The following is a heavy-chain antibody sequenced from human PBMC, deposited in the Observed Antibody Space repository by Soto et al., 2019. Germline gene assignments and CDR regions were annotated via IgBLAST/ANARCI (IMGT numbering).Heavy chain of an antibody. CDR3: ARHSDCSGGSCYSEYFAVGNWFDP. CDR2: IYYSGST. D-gene: IGHD2-15*01. V-gene: IGHV4-39*01. J-gene: IGHJ5*02. Sequence: QLQLQESGPGLVKPSETLSLTCTVSGGSISSGRYYWGWIRQPPGKGLEWIGSIYYSGSTYSNPSLKSQVNIFVDTSKNQFALRLSSVTAADTAVYYCARHSDCSGGSCYSEYFAVGNWFDPWGQGTLVTVSS. CDR1: GGSISSGRYY.